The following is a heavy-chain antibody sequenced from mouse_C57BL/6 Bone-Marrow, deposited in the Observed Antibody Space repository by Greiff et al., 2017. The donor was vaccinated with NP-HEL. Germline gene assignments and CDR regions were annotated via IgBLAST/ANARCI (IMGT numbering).Heavy chain of an antibody. D-gene: IGHD3-2*02. CDR1: GYTFTSYW. Sequence: QVQLQQPGAELVRPGTSVKLSCKASGYTFTSYWLHWVKQRPGQGLEWIGAIDPSDSYTNYNQKFKGQATLTVDTSSSTAYMQLSSLTSEDSAVYYCSSQTAQATWFAYWGQGTLVTVAA. V-gene: IGHV1-59*01. CDR3: SSQTAQATWFAY. CDR2: IDPSDSYT. J-gene: IGHJ3*01.